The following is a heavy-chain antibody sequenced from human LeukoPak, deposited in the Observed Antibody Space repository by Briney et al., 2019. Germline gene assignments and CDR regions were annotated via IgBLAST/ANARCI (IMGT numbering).Heavy chain of an antibody. CDR2: ISSSSDSI. Sequence: TGGSLRLSCAASGFTFSSYGMNWVRQAPGKRLEWASYISSSSDSIYYADSVKGRFTISRDNADNSLYLQMNSLRDEDTAVYYCARAMRSGYDYWGQGTLVTVSS. D-gene: IGHD5-12*01. CDR1: GFTFSSYG. V-gene: IGHV3-48*02. J-gene: IGHJ4*02. CDR3: ARAMRSGYDY.